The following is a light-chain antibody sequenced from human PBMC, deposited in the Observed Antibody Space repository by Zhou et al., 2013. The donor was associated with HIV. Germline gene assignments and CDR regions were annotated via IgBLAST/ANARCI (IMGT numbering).Light chain of an antibody. CDR1: QDISTA. V-gene: IGKV1-13*02. Sequence: AIQLTQSPSSLSASVGDRVIMTCRASQDISTALAWYQQNPGKAPKLLIHDASTLESGVPSRFSGSGSGTDFTLTISSLQSEDFATYYCQHTSSFPITFGQGTRLEIK. CDR2: DAS. J-gene: IGKJ5*01. CDR3: QHTSSFPIT.